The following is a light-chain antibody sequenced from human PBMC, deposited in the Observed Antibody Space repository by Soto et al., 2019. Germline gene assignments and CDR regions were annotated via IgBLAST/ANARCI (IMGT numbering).Light chain of an antibody. J-gene: IGKJ4*01. CDR2: DAS. CDR1: QSVNIF. CDR3: HQRSSWPPVT. V-gene: IGKV3-11*01. Sequence: EIVLTQSPATLSLSPGERATLSCRASQSVNIFLAWYQQKPGQSPRLLIYDASNRATGIPARFSGSGSGTDFTLTISSLEPEDFAVYYCHQRSSWPPVTFGGGTKVEI.